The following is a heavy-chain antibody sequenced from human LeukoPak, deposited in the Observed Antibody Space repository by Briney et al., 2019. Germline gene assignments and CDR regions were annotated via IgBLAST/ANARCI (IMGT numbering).Heavy chain of an antibody. V-gene: IGHV3-23*01. CDR1: GFTFSSYA. Sequence: GGSLRLSCAASGFTFSSYAMSWVRQAPGKGLEWVSVISGSGGSTYYADSVKGRFTISRDNSKNTLYLQMNSLRAEDTAVHYCAKDPMVNYYYYYMDVWGKGTTVTVSS. J-gene: IGHJ6*03. CDR3: AKDPMVNYYYYYMDV. CDR2: ISGSGGST. D-gene: IGHD3-10*01.